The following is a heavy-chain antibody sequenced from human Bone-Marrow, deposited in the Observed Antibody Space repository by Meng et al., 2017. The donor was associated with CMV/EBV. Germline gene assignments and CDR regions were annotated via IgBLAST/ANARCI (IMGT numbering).Heavy chain of an antibody. D-gene: IGHD6-13*01. J-gene: IGHJ4*02. V-gene: IGHV2-70*20. Sequence: SGPTLVQPTQTVTLTCTFSVFSLSKSRMCVSWVRQPPGKALEWLALIDWDDDKYYITSLKTRLTISKDTSKNQVVLTMTNMDPVDTAAYYCSRGKPGIAAAGIYDYCGQGTLVTVSS. CDR1: VFSLSKSRMC. CDR2: IDWDDDK. CDR3: SRGKPGIAAAGIYDY.